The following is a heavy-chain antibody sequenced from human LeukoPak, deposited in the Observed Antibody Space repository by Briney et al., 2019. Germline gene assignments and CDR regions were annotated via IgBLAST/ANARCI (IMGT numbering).Heavy chain of an antibody. Sequence: CLRLSCAASGSTFSSYSTHWVRQAPGKGLEWGAVTSYDGSNKSYTDSVRGRFTISRDNSKTTLYLQINRLRARDTAVYSFANPSLGYCSGGSCYCFDYWGQGTLVTVSS. D-gene: IGHD2-15*01. V-gene: IGHV3-30*18. CDR2: TSYDGSNK. CDR3: ANPSLGYCSGGSCYCFDY. J-gene: IGHJ4*02. CDR1: GSTFSSYS.